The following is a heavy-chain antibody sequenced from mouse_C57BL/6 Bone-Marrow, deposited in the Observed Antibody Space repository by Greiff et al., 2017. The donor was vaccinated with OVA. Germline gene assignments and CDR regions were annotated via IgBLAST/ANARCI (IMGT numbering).Heavy chain of an antibody. CDR2: ISSGSSTI. J-gene: IGHJ1*03. CDR1: GFTFSDYG. V-gene: IGHV5-17*01. D-gene: IGHD1-1*01. Sequence: DVHLVESGGGLVKPGGSLKLSCAASGFTFSDYGMHWVRQAPEKGLEWVAYISSGSSTIYYADTVKGRFTISRDNAKNTLFLQMTSLRSEDTAMYYCARHGNWYFDVWGTGTTVTVSS. CDR3: ARHGNWYFDV.